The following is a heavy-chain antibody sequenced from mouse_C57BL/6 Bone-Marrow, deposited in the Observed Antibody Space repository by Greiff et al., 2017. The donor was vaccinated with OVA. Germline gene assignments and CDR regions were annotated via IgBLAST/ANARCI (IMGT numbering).Heavy chain of an antibody. CDR1: GYTFTDYN. CDR3: ARGFTTVVARYFDV. D-gene: IGHD1-1*01. J-gene: IGHJ1*03. V-gene: IGHV1-18*01. Sequence: EVKLMESGPELVKPGASVKIPCKASGYTFTDYNMDWVKQSHGKSLEWIGDINPNNGGTIYNQKFKGKATLTVDKSSSTAYMELRSLTSEDTAVYYCARGFTTVVARYFDVWGTGTTVTVSS. CDR2: INPNNGGT.